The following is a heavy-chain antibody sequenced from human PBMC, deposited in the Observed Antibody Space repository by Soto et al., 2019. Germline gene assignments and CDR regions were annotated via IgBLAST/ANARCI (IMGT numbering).Heavy chain of an antibody. V-gene: IGHV3-74*01. Sequence: EVQLVESGGGLVQPGGSLRLSCAASGFTFSSYWMHWVRQAPGEGLVWVSRINTDGSTRSYADSVKGRFTISRDNAKNTLLLQMNSLRPEDTAVYYCARVAYGAYHFDYWGQGTLVT. J-gene: IGHJ4*02. CDR3: ARVAYGAYHFDY. D-gene: IGHD2-21*01. CDR1: GFTFSSYW. CDR2: INTDGSTR.